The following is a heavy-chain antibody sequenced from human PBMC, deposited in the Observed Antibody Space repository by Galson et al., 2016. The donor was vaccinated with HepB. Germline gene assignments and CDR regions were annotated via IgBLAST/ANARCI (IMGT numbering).Heavy chain of an antibody. CDR3: ARGLKRPYCTSASCYLRAMDV. V-gene: IGHV4-34*01. J-gene: IGHJ6*02. CDR1: DGSFSGYY. Sequence: SETLSLTCVVHDGSFSGYYWTWIRQPPGKGLEWIGEVNHGAGTKYSPPLKSRVPISSDTSKNHFSLNLTSVTAADTAVYFCARGLKRPYCTSASCYLRAMDVWGQGTTVTVSS. CDR2: VNHGAGT. D-gene: IGHD2-2*01.